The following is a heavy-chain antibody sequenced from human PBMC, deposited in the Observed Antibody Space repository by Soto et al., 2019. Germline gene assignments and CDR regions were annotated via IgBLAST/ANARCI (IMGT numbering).Heavy chain of an antibody. D-gene: IGHD1-26*01. CDR3: ARSHSARYPYGFDI. Sequence: PVGSLRLSCAASGIAVSLNYMSWVRQAPGKGLEWVSLISAGGITYYADSVRGRFTISRDSSKNTLYLQMNSLRAEDTAVYYCARSHSARYPYGFDIWGQGTMETVSS. CDR2: ISAGGIT. J-gene: IGHJ3*02. V-gene: IGHV3-53*01. CDR1: GIAVSLNY.